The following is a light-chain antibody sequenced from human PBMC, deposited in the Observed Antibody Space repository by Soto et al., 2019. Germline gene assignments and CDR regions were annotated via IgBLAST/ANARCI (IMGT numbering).Light chain of an antibody. CDR2: TTS. V-gene: IGKV1-9*01. CDR1: QGISSS. Sequence: DIQLTQSPSFLSASVGDRVTISCRASQGISSSFAWYQQKPGKAPKLLIFTTSTLQSGVPSRFSGSGSGTEFTLTISSLQPEDFASYYCQQYNSYSTFGQGTKVDIK. J-gene: IGKJ1*01. CDR3: QQYNSYST.